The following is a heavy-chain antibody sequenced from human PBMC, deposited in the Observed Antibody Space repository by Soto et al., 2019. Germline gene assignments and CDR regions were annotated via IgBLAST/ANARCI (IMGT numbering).Heavy chain of an antibody. CDR3: ANREQWLVEMEYYYGMDV. J-gene: IGHJ6*02. D-gene: IGHD6-19*01. Sequence: GGSLRLSCAASGFTFSSYGMHWVRQAPGKGLEWVAVISYDGSNKYYADSVKGRFTISRDNSKNTLYLQMNSLRAEDTAVYYCANREQWLVEMEYYYGMDVWGQGTTVTVSS. V-gene: IGHV3-30*18. CDR2: ISYDGSNK. CDR1: GFTFSSYG.